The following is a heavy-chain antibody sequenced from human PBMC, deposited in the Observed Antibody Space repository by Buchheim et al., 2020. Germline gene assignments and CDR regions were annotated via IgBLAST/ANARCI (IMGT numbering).Heavy chain of an antibody. J-gene: IGHJ6*02. D-gene: IGHD6-19*01. CDR2: ISGSGGST. CDR3: AKDYSSGWYRYYYYGMDV. Sequence: EVQLVESGGGLVQPGGSLRLSCAASGFTFSSYAMSWVRQAPGKGLEWVSAISGSGGSTYYADSVKGRFTISRDNSKNKLYLQMNSLRAEDTAVYYCAKDYSSGWYRYYYYGMDVWGQGTT. V-gene: IGHV3-23*04. CDR1: GFTFSSYA.